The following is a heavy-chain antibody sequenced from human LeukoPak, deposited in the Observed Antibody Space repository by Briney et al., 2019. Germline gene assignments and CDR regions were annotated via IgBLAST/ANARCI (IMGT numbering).Heavy chain of an antibody. Sequence: SETLSLTCAVSGYSISGGYYWGWIRQPPGKGLEWIGSIYHSGSTYYNPSLKSRVTISVDTSKNQFSLKLSSVTAADTAVCYCARVNTSIVVVVAAMGYFDYWGQGTLVTVSS. CDR2: IYHSGST. CDR3: ARVNTSIVVVVAAMGYFDY. CDR1: GYSISGGYY. V-gene: IGHV4-38-2*01. J-gene: IGHJ4*02. D-gene: IGHD2-15*01.